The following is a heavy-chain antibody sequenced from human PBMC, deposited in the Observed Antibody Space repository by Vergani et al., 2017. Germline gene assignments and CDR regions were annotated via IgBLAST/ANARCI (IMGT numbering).Heavy chain of an antibody. D-gene: IGHD3-10*01. CDR1: GGSISSSSYY. Sequence: QLQLQESGPGLVKPSETLSLTCTVSGGSISSSSYYWGWIRQPPGKGLEWIGSIYYSGSTYYNPSLKSRVTISVDTSKNQFSLKLSSVTAADTAVYYCATXPPSLLWFGENSYYFDYWGQGTLVTVSS. J-gene: IGHJ4*02. CDR3: ATXPPSLLWFGENSYYFDY. CDR2: IYYSGST. V-gene: IGHV4-39*07.